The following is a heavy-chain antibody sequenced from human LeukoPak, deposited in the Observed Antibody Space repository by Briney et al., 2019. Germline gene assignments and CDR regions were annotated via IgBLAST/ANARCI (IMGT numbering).Heavy chain of an antibody. J-gene: IGHJ3*02. V-gene: IGHV3-30*02. D-gene: IGHD3-9*01. Sequence: GGSLRLSCAASGFTFSSYGMHWVRQAPGKGLEWVAFIRYDGSNKYYADSVKGRFTISRDNSKNTLYLQMNSLGAEDTAVYYCARYLRLRYFDWLPPDAFDIWGQGTMVTVSS. CDR2: IRYDGSNK. CDR3: ARYLRLRYFDWLPPDAFDI. CDR1: GFTFSSYG.